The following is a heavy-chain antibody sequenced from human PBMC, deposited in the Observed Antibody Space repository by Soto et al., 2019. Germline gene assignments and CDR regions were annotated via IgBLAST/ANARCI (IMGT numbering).Heavy chain of an antibody. CDR3: ARSLITIFGVAPYGMDV. CDR2: IYYSGST. Sequence: QVQLQESGPGLVKPSQTLSLTCTVSGGSISSGGYYWSWIRQHPGKGLEWIGYIYYSGSTYYNPSLKSRVTRSVDTSKNQFSLKLSSVTAADTAVYYCARSLITIFGVAPYGMDVWGQGTTVTVSS. J-gene: IGHJ6*02. CDR1: GGSISSGGYY. D-gene: IGHD3-3*01. V-gene: IGHV4-31*03.